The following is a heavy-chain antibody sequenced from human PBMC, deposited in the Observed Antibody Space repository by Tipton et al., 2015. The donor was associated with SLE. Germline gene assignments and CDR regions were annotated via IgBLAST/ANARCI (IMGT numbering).Heavy chain of an antibody. J-gene: IGHJ5*02. V-gene: IGHV3-21*01. CDR3: ARDIDTNSHYSRFDP. Sequence: GSLRLSCTASEFSFSTYTMNWVRQAPGMGLEWLSSIDSNGNHIYYADSVKGRFSVSRDISKNTLYLQMNSLRAEDTAVYYCARDIDTNSHYSRFDPWGQGTLVTVSS. D-gene: IGHD2/OR15-2a*01. CDR1: EFSFSTYT. CDR2: IDSNGNHI.